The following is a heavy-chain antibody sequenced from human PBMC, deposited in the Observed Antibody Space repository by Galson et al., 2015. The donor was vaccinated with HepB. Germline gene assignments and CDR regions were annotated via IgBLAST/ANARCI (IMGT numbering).Heavy chain of an antibody. Sequence: SLRLSCAASGFTFSSYAMHWVRQAPGKGLEWVAVISYDGSNKYYADSVKGRFTISRDNSKNTLYLQMNSLRAEDTAVYYSSVAWDYWGQGTLVTVSS. J-gene: IGHJ4*02. CDR1: GFTFSSYA. CDR2: ISYDGSNK. D-gene: IGHD4-23*01. CDR3: SVAWDY. V-gene: IGHV3-30*04.